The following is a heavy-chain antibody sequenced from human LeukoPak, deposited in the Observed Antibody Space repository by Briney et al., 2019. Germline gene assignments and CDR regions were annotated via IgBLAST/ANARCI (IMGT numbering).Heavy chain of an antibody. CDR3: ARDPAYGAFDY. Sequence: AGGSLRLSCAASGFTFSGSWMTWVRQAPGRGLEWVANIDPDGNTKNYLDSVKGRFTISRDNARNSLYLQLNSLRAEDTSVYYCARDPAYGAFDYWGQGTLVTVPS. D-gene: IGHD4-17*01. CDR1: GFTFSGSW. J-gene: IGHJ4*02. CDR2: IDPDGNTK. V-gene: IGHV3-7*01.